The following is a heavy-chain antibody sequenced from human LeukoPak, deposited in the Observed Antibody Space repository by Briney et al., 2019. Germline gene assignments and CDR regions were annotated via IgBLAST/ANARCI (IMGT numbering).Heavy chain of an antibody. V-gene: IGHV3-21*01. Sequence: GGSLRLSCAASGFTFSSYAMSWIRQAPGKGLEWVSSISSSSSYIYYADSVKGRFTISRDNAKNSLYLQMNSLRAEDTAVYYCARGYSPRLRYFDYWGQGTLVTVSS. J-gene: IGHJ4*02. CDR1: GFTFSSYA. CDR2: ISSSSSYI. D-gene: IGHD4-17*01. CDR3: ARGYSPRLRYFDY.